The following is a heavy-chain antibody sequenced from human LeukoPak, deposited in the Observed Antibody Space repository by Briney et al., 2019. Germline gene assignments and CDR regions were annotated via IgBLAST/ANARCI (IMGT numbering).Heavy chain of an antibody. J-gene: IGHJ4*02. D-gene: IGHD5-12*01. CDR1: GGSISSYY. CDR3: ARQWGSGYLYYFDY. Sequence: PSETLSLTCTVSGGSISSYYGSWIRQPPGKGLEWIGYIYYSGSTNYNPSLKSRVTISVDTSKSQFSLKLNSVTAADTAVYYCARQWGSGYLYYFDYWGQGTMVTVSS. CDR2: IYYSGST. V-gene: IGHV4-59*08.